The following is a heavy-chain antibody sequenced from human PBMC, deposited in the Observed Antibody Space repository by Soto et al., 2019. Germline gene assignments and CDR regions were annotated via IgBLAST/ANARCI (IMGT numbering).Heavy chain of an antibody. CDR1: GGSVSSGPYH. CDR3: MRSHCAY. Sequence: QVQLQESGPGLVKTSETLTLTCTVSGGSVSSGPYHWNWVRQPPGKGLEWIGHISYSGTANYNPSLRGRVTMATDTSMNQFSLRLTSVTAADTAVYYCMRSHCAYWGQGALVTVSP. J-gene: IGHJ4*02. D-gene: IGHD2-21*01. CDR2: ISYSGTA. V-gene: IGHV4-61*01.